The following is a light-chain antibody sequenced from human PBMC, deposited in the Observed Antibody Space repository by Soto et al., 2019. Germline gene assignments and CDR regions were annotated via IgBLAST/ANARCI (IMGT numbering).Light chain of an antibody. CDR1: SGHSSYI. J-gene: IGLJ2*01. CDR2: LEGSGSY. V-gene: IGLV4-60*03. CDR3: ETWDSNTVV. Sequence: QPVLTQSSSASASLGSSVKLTCTLSSGHSSYIIAWHQQQPGKAPRYLMKLEGSGSYNKGSGVPDRFSGSSSGADRYLTISNLRSEDEADYYCETWDSNTVVFGGGTQLTVL.